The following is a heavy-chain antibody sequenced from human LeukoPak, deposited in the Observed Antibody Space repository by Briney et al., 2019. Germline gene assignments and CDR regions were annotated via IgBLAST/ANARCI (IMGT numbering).Heavy chain of an antibody. Sequence: SVKVSCKASGGTFSIYAISWVRQAPGQGLEWMGGIIPIFGTANYAQKFQGRVTITADESTSTAYMELSSLRSEDTAVYYCARVVPVVPAATSWFDPWGQGTLVTVSS. D-gene: IGHD2-2*01. CDR1: GGTFSIYA. J-gene: IGHJ5*02. V-gene: IGHV1-69*01. CDR3: ARVVPVVPAATSWFDP. CDR2: IIPIFGTA.